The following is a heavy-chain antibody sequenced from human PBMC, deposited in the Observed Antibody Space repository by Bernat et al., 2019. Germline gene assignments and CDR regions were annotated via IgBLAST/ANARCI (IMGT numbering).Heavy chain of an antibody. J-gene: IGHJ4*02. D-gene: IGHD6-13*01. CDR1: GFTFSSYA. CDR3: ARTQIAAAGTWYFDY. V-gene: IGHV3-30-3*01. CDR2: ISYDGSNK. Sequence: QVQLVESGGGVVQPGRSLRLSCAASGFTFSSYAMHWVRQAPGKGLEWVAVISYDGSNKYYADSVKSRFTISRDNSKNTLYLQMNSLRAEDTAVYYCARTQIAAAGTWYFDYWGQGTLVTVSS.